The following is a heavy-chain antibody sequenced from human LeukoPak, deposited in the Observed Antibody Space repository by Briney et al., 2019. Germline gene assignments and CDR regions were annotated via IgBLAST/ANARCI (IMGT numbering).Heavy chain of an antibody. J-gene: IGHJ4*02. CDR3: ARGWVATTYLDY. D-gene: IGHD5-12*01. CDR2: MNPNSGNT. Sequence: ASVKVSCKASGYTFTSYDINWVRQAPGQGLERMGWMNPNSGNTGYAQKFQGRVTMTRNTSISTAYMELSSLRSEDTAVYYCARGWVATTYLDYWGQGTLVTVSS. V-gene: IGHV1-8*01. CDR1: GYTFTSYD.